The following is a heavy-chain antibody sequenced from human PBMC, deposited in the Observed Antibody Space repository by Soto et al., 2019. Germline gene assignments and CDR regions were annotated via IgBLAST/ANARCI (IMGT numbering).Heavy chain of an antibody. CDR3: ARGQQLNYYYGMDV. CDR1: GYTFTGYY. V-gene: IGHV1-2*02. CDR2: INPNSGGT. D-gene: IGHD6-13*01. J-gene: IGHJ6*02. Sequence: DSVKVSCKASGYTFTGYYMHWVRQAPGQGLEWMGWINPNSGGTNYAQKFQGRVTMTRDTSISTAYMELSRLRSDDTAVYCCARGQQLNYYYGMDVWGQGTTVTVA.